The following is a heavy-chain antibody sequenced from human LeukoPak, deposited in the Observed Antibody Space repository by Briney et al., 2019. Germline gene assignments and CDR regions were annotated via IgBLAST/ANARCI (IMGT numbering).Heavy chain of an antibody. V-gene: IGHV4-4*07. D-gene: IGHD6-19*01. CDR1: GGSISSYY. CDR3: ARDNRGYSSGWYYFDY. Sequence: PSETLSLTCTVSGGSISSYYWSWIRQPAGKGLDWIGRIYTSGSTNYNPSLKSRVTMSVDTSKNQFSLKLSSVTAADTAVYYCARDNRGYSSGWYYFDYWGQGTLVTVSS. CDR2: IYTSGST. J-gene: IGHJ4*02.